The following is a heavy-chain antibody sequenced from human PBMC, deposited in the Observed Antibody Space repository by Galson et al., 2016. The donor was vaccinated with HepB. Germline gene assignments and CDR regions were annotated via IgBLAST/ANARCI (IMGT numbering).Heavy chain of an antibody. CDR2: CRHRRYSYST. V-gene: IGHV3-72*01. Sequence: SLRLSCAASGFTFSDHYMDWVRRAPGKGLEWIGRCRHRRYSYSTEYAASVKGRFSVSREASKDSLYLQMNSLKSDGTAVYYCTRVRGATDGYNPYDSWGQGTLITVSS. D-gene: IGHD5-24*01. J-gene: IGHJ4*02. CDR3: TRVRGATDGYNPYDS. CDR1: GFTFSDHY.